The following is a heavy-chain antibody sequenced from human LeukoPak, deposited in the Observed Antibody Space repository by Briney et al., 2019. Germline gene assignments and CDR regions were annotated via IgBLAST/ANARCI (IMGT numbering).Heavy chain of an antibody. Sequence: GGSLRLSCAASGFTFSSYAMHWVRPAPGKRLEWVAVISYDGSNKYYADSVKGRFTISRDNSKNTLYLQMNSLRAEDTAVYYCARDHCSGGSCYSGYYYYYYMDVWGKGTTVTVSS. CDR3: ARDHCSGGSCYSGYYYYYYMDV. J-gene: IGHJ6*03. D-gene: IGHD2-15*01. V-gene: IGHV3-30*04. CDR2: ISYDGSNK. CDR1: GFTFSSYA.